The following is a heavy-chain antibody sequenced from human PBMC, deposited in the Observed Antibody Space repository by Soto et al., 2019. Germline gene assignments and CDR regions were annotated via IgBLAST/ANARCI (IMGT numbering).Heavy chain of an antibody. D-gene: IGHD3-22*01. V-gene: IGHV3-30-3*01. CDR3: ARDLRHYYDGPDY. CDR1: GFTFSSYA. CDR2: ISYDGSNK. J-gene: IGHJ4*02. Sequence: SLRLSCAASGFTFSSYAMHWVRQAPGKGPEWVAVISYDGSNKYYADSVKGRFTISRDNSKNTLYLQMNSLRAEDTAVYYCARDLRHYYDGPDYWGQGTLVTVSS.